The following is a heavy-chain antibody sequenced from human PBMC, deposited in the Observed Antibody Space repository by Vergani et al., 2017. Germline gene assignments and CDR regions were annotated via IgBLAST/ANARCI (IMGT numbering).Heavy chain of an antibody. J-gene: IGHJ4*02. CDR1: NDSVSNTFYY. CDR2: IYYSGST. Sequence: QVQLQESGPGLVKPSETLSLTCTVSNDSVSNTFYYWGWIRQTPGKGLEWIGSIYYSGSTYYNPSLESRVTMSVDTSKSQFSLKLSSVTAADTAVYYCAREVNYYDSSGSNFDYWGQGTLVTVSS. CDR3: AREVNYYDSSGSNFDY. V-gene: IGHV4-39*07. D-gene: IGHD3-22*01.